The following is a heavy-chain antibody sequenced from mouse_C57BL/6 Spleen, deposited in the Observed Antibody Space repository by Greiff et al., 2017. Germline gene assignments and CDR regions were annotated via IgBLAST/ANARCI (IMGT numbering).Heavy chain of an antibody. J-gene: IGHJ4*01. CDR1: GFSLTSYA. CDR3: ASYYDSPRDYDMDY. Sequence: VKLVESGPGLVAPSQSLSITCTVSGFSLTSYAISWVRQPPGKGLEWLGVLWTGGGTNYNSALNSRPTISKDNSKSQVFLKMNSLPTEDTARYYCASYYDSPRDYDMDYWGQGTSVTVSS. V-gene: IGHV2-9-1*01. D-gene: IGHD1-1*01. CDR2: LWTGGGT.